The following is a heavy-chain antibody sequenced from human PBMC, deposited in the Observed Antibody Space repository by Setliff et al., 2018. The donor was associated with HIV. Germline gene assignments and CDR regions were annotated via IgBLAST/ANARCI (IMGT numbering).Heavy chain of an antibody. CDR1: GDSIRGYY. D-gene: IGHD5-12*01. V-gene: IGHV4-59*08. CDR3: ARQMPIPGIAITPVDY. J-gene: IGHJ4*02. Sequence: SETLSLTCTVSGDSIRGYYWSWIRQPPGKGLEWMGYVFYTGFAAYNPSLKSRLTISDDTSKSQFSLTLTSVTAADTAVYYCARQMPIPGIAITPVDYWGQGALVTVSS. CDR2: VFYTGFA.